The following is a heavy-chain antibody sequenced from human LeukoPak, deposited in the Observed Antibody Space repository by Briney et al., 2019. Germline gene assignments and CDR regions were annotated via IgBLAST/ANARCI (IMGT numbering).Heavy chain of an antibody. V-gene: IGHV3-30*19. CDR3: AREVQPWQPDAFDI. J-gene: IGHJ3*02. D-gene: IGHD1-14*01. Sequence: RPGGSLRLSCAASGFTFSSYGMHWVRQAPGKGLEWVAVISYDGSNKYYADSVKGRFTISRDNSKNTLYLQMNSLRAEDTAVYYCAREVQPWQPDAFDIWGQGTMVTVSS. CDR1: GFTFSSYG. CDR2: ISYDGSNK.